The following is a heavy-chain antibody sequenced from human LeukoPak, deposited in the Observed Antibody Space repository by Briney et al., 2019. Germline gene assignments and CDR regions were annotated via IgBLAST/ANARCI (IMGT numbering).Heavy chain of an antibody. CDR1: GLTIRSYG. V-gene: IGHV3-48*02. CDR3: PRKEKMGEIVINEYGK. D-gene: IGHD2/OR15-2a*01. Sequence: GGSLRLSCEASGLTIRSYGMNWVRQASGKGLEWISYISPSGDVTYYAESVKGRFSISRDNAKNVLFLQMNSLTDEDTALYYLPRKEKMGEIVINEYGKWGREPWSLSPQ. CDR2: ISPSGDVT. J-gene: IGHJ2*01.